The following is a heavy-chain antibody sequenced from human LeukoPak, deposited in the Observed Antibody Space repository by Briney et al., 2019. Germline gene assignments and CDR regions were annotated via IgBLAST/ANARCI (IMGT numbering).Heavy chain of an antibody. CDR3: ARAAAGTEGYFDY. J-gene: IGHJ4*02. V-gene: IGHV1-69*05. Sequence: ASVKVSCKASGGTFSSYAISWVRQAPGQGLEWMGGIIPIFGTANYAQKFQGRVTITTDESTSTAYMELSSLRSEDTAAYYCARAAAGTEGYFDYWGQGTLVTVSS. D-gene: IGHD6-13*01. CDR2: IIPIFGTA. CDR1: GGTFSSYA.